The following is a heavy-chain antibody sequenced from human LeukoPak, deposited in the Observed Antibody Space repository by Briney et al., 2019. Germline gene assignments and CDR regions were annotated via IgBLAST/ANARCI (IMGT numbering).Heavy chain of an antibody. D-gene: IGHD3-3*01. V-gene: IGHV3-21*01. CDR2: ISSSSSYI. Sequence: GGSLRLSCAASGFTFSSYSMNWVRQAPGKGLEWVSSISSSSSYIYYADSVKGRFTISRDNAKNSLYLQMNSLRAEDTAVYYCARAPQARPYYDFWSGYCFDYWGQGTLVTVSS. J-gene: IGHJ4*02. CDR1: GFTFSSYS. CDR3: ARAPQARPYYDFWSGYCFDY.